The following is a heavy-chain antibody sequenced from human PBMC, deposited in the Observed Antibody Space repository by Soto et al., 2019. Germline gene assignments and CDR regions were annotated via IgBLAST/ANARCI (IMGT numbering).Heavy chain of an antibody. J-gene: IGHJ4*02. CDR3: ARGRFNILTGYYLDS. CDR2: MYHSGST. D-gene: IGHD3-9*01. CDR1: GGSISSGGYS. V-gene: IGHV4-30-2*01. Sequence: SETLSLTCAVSGGSISSGGYSWSWIWQPPGKGLEWIGYMYHSGSTNYNPSLKSRVTISVDTSKNQFSLKLSSVTAADTAVYYCARGRFNILTGYYLDSWGQGTLVTVSS.